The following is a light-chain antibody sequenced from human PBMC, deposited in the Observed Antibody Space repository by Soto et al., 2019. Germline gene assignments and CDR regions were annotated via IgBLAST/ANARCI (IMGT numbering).Light chain of an antibody. J-gene: IGKJ4*01. V-gene: IGKV1-9*01. CDR3: QQLNSYSPRLI. CDR2: AAS. CDR1: QGICNY. Sequence: SQLTQSPSSLSASVGDRVTITCRASQGICNYLAWYQQKPGKAPKLLIYAASTLQSGVPSRFSGRGSGTDFTLTISSLQPEDFATYSCQQLNSYSPRLIFGGGTKVEIK.